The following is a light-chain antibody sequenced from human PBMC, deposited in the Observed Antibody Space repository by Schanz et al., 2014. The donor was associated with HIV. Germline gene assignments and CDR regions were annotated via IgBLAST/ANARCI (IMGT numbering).Light chain of an antibody. V-gene: IGKV3-15*01. J-gene: IGKJ2*01. Sequence: EVVMTQSPATLSVSPGERVTLSCRASQSVSSNLAWYQQKPGQAPRLLIYGASTRATGIPARFSGSGSGTQFTLTITSLQSADFAVYYCQQYYNWTPVTFGQGTKLDIK. CDR2: GAS. CDR3: QQYYNWTPVT. CDR1: QSVSSN.